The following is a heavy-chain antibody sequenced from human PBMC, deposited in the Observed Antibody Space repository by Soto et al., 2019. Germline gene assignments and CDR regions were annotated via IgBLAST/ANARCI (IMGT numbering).Heavy chain of an antibody. CDR3: ARTTVTQIPGWFDP. CDR2: IIPIFGTA. V-gene: IGHV1-69*06. D-gene: IGHD4-17*01. J-gene: IGHJ5*02. CDR1: GGTFSSYA. Sequence: QVQLVQSGAEVKKLGSSVKVSCKASGGTFSSYAISWVRQAPGQGLEWMGGIIPIFGTANYAQKFQGRVTITADKSTSTAYMELSSLRSEDTAVYYCARTTVTQIPGWFDPWGQGTLVTVSS.